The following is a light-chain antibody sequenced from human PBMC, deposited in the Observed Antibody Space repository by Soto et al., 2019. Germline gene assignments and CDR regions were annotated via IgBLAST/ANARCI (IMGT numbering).Light chain of an antibody. CDR1: QSLVYSDGNTY. CDR3: MQGISFT. V-gene: IGKV2-30*01. Sequence: IVLTQSPLSLSVTLGQPASISCRSSQSLVYSDGNTYLNWFHQRPGQSPRRLIHKVSNRDSGVPDRFSGSGSDTDFTLSISRVEAADVGVFYCMQGISFTFGQGTRVEIK. CDR2: KVS. J-gene: IGKJ1*01.